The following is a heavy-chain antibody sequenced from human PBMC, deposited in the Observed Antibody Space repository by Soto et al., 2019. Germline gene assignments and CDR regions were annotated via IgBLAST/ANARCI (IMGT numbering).Heavy chain of an antibody. Sequence: GGSLRLSCAASGFTFSSYGMHWVRQAPGKGLEWVAVIWYDGSNKYYADSVKGRFTISRDNSKNTLYLQMNSLRAEDTAVYYCARGMPAGGLGLGYYYYYMDVWGKGTTVTVSS. J-gene: IGHJ6*03. CDR3: ARGMPAGGLGLGYYYYYMDV. CDR1: GFTFSSYG. D-gene: IGHD2-2*01. V-gene: IGHV3-33*01. CDR2: IWYDGSNK.